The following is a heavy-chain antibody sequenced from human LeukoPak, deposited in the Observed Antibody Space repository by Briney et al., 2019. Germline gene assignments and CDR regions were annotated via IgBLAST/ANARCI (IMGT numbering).Heavy chain of an antibody. V-gene: IGHV1-2*02. CDR1: GCTFTSYY. Sequence: ASVKVSCKASGCTFTSYYMHWVRQAPGQGLEWMGWINPNSGGTNYAQKFQGRVTMTRDTSISTAYMELSRLRSDGTAVYYCARDHNPTIHSGSYSLDYWGQGTLVTVSS. CDR3: ARDHNPTIHSGSYSLDY. CDR2: INPNSGGT. D-gene: IGHD1-26*01. J-gene: IGHJ4*02.